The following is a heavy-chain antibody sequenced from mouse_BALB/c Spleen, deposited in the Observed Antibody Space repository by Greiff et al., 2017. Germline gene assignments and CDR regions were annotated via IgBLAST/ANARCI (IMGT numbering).Heavy chain of an antibody. Sequence: DVKLVESGAELVKPGASVKLSCTASGFNIKDSYMHWVKQRPEQGLEWIGRIDPANGNTKYDPKFQGKATITADTSSNTAYLQLSSLTSEDTAVYYCARGNYAMDYWGQGTSVTVSS. CDR3: ARGNYAMDY. CDR1: GFNIKDSY. V-gene: IGHV14-3*02. J-gene: IGHJ4*01. CDR2: IDPANGNT.